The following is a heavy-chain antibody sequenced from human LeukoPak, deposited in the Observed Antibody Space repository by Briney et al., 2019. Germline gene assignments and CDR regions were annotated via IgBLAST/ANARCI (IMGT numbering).Heavy chain of an antibody. D-gene: IGHD3-10*01. J-gene: IGHJ4*02. CDR2: FDPEDGET. CDR3: ATGGVTMVRGSFDC. CDR1: GYTLTELS. Sequence: VKVSCKVSGYTLTELSMHWVRQAPGKGLEWMGGFDPEDGETIYAQKFQGRVTMTEDTSTDTAYMELSSLRSEDTAVYYCATGGVTMVRGSFDCWGQGTLVTVSS. V-gene: IGHV1-24*01.